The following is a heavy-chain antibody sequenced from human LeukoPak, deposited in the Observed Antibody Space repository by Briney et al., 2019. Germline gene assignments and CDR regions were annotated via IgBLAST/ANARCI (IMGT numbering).Heavy chain of an antibody. Sequence: GGSLRLSCAASGLSFSTYDMHWVRQDTGEGLEWVSGIGKSGDTYYVGSVKGRFTISRDNAKNSLYLQMNSLRSGDTAVYYCARGAYTGFDVWGQGTVVTVSS. V-gene: IGHV3-13*04. J-gene: IGHJ3*01. CDR1: GLSFSTYD. CDR2: IGKSGDT. D-gene: IGHD5-12*01. CDR3: ARGAYTGFDV.